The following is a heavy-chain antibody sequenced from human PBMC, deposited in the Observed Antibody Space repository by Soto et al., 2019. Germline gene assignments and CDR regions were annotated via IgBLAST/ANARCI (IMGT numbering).Heavy chain of an antibody. CDR2: ISQSGRS. Sequence: SETLSLTCAVYGGSLSGNYWTWIRQSPGKGLEWIGEISQSGRSNYSPSLNSRVTLSVDTSERQFSLRLSSVTAADTAVYYCARRPMPSPTNYRLDVWATGTTVTVSS. V-gene: IGHV4-34*01. D-gene: IGHD1-7*01. CDR3: ARRPMPSPTNYRLDV. J-gene: IGHJ6*04. CDR1: GGSLSGNY.